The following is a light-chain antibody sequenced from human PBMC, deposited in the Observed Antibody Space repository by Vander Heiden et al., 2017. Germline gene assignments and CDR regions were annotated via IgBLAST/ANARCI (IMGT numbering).Light chain of an antibody. V-gene: IGKV3-20*01. CDR3: HQYSKSPLT. J-gene: IGKJ4*01. Sequence: EIVLTQSPGTLSLSPGERATLSCRASQSVTNSYLAWYQQKPGQSSSLLIFGASSRAAGTPDRFSGSGSGTEFTLTISRVEPEDFAVYYCHQYSKSPLTFGGGTKVEI. CDR2: GAS. CDR1: QSVTNSY.